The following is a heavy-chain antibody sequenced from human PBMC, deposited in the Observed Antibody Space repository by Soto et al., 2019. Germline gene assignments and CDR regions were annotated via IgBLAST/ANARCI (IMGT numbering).Heavy chain of an antibody. V-gene: IGHV3-15*01. D-gene: IGHD2-21*01. CDR3: TTVFLWSYYFDN. J-gene: IGHJ4*02. CDR2: IKKETDGGTT. CDR1: GFTFNNAW. Sequence: GGSLRLSCVGSGFTFNNAWMSWVRQAPGKGLEWVGRIKKETDGGTTDYAASVKGRFSISRDDSKNTVFLQMNGLRTEDTAVYYCTTVFLWSYYFDNWGPGTLVTVSS.